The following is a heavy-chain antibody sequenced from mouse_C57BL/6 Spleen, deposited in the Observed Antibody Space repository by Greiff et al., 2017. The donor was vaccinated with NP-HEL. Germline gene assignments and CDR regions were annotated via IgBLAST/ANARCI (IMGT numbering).Heavy chain of an antibody. CDR3: ARRAGYYGSDWYFDV. Sequence: VQLQQSGAELVRPGSSVKLSCKASGYTFTSYWMHWVKQRPIQGLEWIGNIDPSDSETHYNQKFKDKATLTVDKSSSTAYMQLSSLTSEDSAVEYCARRAGYYGSDWYFDVWGTGTTVTVSS. D-gene: IGHD1-1*01. CDR2: IDPSDSET. V-gene: IGHV1-52*01. J-gene: IGHJ1*03. CDR1: GYTFTSYW.